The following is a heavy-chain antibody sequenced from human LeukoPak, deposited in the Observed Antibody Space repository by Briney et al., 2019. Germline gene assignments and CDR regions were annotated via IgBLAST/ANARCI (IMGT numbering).Heavy chain of an antibody. Sequence: SETLSLTCTVSGGSISSYYWSWIRQPPGKGLEWIGYIYYSGSTNYNPSLKSRVTISVDTSKNQFSLKLSSVTAADTAVYYCARGGGLGYYYYYMDVWGKGTTVTISS. CDR2: IYYSGST. D-gene: IGHD3-10*01. J-gene: IGHJ6*03. CDR3: ARGGGLGYYYYYMDV. V-gene: IGHV4-59*01. CDR1: GGSISSYY.